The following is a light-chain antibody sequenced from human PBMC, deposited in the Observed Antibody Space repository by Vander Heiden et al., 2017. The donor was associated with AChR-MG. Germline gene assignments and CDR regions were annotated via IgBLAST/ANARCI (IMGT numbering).Light chain of an antibody. CDR1: QSIGNY. J-gene: IGKJ3*01. CDR2: AAS. CDR3: QQSDSTPYT. V-gene: IGKV1-39*01. Sequence: DIQMTQSPSSLSASVGDRVTIPCRASQSIGNYLNWYQKKPGKAPKVLISAASSLQSGVPSRFSGGGSGTDLTLTISSLQPEDFATYYCQQSDSTPYTFGHGTKVDI.